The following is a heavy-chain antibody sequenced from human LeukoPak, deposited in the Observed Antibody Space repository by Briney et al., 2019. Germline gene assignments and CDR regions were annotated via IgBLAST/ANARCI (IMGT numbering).Heavy chain of an antibody. CDR1: GFSFSNYG. V-gene: IGHV3-30*18. CDR3: AKDLRQWLVRRGYFDY. CDR2: ISYDGSNK. Sequence: GGSLRLSCAASGFSFSNYGMHWVRQAPGKGLEWVAVISYDGSNKDYADSVKGRFIISRDNSKNTLYMQMNSLRAEDTAVYYCAKDLRQWLVRRGYFDYWGXXTLVTVSS. D-gene: IGHD6-19*01. J-gene: IGHJ4*02.